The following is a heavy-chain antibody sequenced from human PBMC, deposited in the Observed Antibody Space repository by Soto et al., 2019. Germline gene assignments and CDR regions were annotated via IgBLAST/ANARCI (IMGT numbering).Heavy chain of an antibody. D-gene: IGHD3-3*01. Sequence: GESLKISWKGSGYSFTSYWISWVRQMPGKGLEWMGRIDPSDSYTNYSPSFQGHVTISADKSISTAYLQWSSLKASDTAMYYCARQFGVVTHYYFDYWGQGTLVTVSS. CDR3: ARQFGVVTHYYFDY. CDR1: GYSFTSYW. V-gene: IGHV5-10-1*01. CDR2: IDPSDSYT. J-gene: IGHJ4*02.